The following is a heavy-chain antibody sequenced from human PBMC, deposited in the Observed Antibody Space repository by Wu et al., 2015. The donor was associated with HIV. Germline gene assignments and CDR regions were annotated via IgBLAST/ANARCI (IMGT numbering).Heavy chain of an antibody. D-gene: IGHD3-22*01. CDR3: ATTGATVVVMDALDM. Sequence: QVQVVQSGAEVKQPGASVKVACKASGGTLNNHIFNWVRQAPGQGLEWMGRIVPILGTTTYAQKFQGRVTITADESTRTAYMDLTSLRLEDTAVYYCATTGATVVVMDALDMWGQGDNGHRLF. CDR2: IVPILGTT. CDR1: GGTLNNHI. J-gene: IGHJ3*02. V-gene: IGHV1-69*11.